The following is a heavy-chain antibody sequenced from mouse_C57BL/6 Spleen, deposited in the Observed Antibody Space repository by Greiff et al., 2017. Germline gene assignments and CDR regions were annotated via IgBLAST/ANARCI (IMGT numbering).Heavy chain of an antibody. V-gene: IGHV1-47*01. CDR3: ARRGLRRGIYYGN. J-gene: IGHJ2*01. Sequence: QVQLQQSGAELVKPGASVQMSCKASGYTFTTYPIEWMKQNHGKSLEWIGNFHTYNDDTKYNEKFKGKATVTVEKSSSTVYLELSRLTSDDTAFYYCARRGLRRGIYYGNWGQGTTLTGSS. CDR2: FHTYNDDT. D-gene: IGHD2-4*01. CDR1: GYTFTTYP.